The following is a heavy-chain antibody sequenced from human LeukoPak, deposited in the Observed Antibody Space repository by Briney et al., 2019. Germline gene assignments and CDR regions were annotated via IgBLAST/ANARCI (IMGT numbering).Heavy chain of an antibody. CDR1: GFTFSSYA. CDR3: ARGAAAGTWFDP. Sequence: PGGSLRLSCAASGFTFSSYAMSWVRQAPGKGLEWVSSISSSSSYIYYADSVKGRFTISRDNAKNSLYLQMNSLRAEDTAVYYCARGAAAGTWFDPWGQGTLVTVSS. D-gene: IGHD6-13*01. CDR2: ISSSSSYI. J-gene: IGHJ5*02. V-gene: IGHV3-21*01.